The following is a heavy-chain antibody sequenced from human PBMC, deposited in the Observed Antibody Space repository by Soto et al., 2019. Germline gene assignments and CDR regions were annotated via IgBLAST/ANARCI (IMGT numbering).Heavy chain of an antibody. D-gene: IGHD4-17*01. Sequence: TSETLSLTCTVSGGSISSSSYYWGWIRQPPGKGLEWIGSIYYSGSTYYNPSLKSRVTISVDTSKNQFSLKLSSVTAADTAVYYCASQIGGGYGDSGYYYYGMDVWGQGTTVT. CDR3: ASQIGGGYGDSGYYYYGMDV. V-gene: IGHV4-39*01. CDR1: GGSISSSSYY. CDR2: IYYSGST. J-gene: IGHJ6*02.